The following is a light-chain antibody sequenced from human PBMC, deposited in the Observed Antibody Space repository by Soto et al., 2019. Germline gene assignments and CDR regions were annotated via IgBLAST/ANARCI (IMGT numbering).Light chain of an antibody. CDR1: TGAVTSGHY. Sequence: VVTQEPSLTVSPGGTVTLTCGSSTGAVTSGHYPYWFQQKPGQAPRTLIYDTSNKHSWTPARFSGSLLGGKAALTLSGAQPEDEAEYYCLLSYSGARVVFGGGTKVTVL. J-gene: IGLJ2*01. V-gene: IGLV7-46*01. CDR2: DTS. CDR3: LLSYSGARVV.